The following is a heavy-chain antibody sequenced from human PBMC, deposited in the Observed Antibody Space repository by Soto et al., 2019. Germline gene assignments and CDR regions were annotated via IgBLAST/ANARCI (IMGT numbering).Heavy chain of an antibody. CDR3: ARKMDTALVNTGLWFAP. J-gene: IGHJ5*02. CDR1: GGTFSSYA. Sequence: ASVKVSCKASGGTFSSYAISWVRQAPGQGLEWMGGIIPIFGTANYAQKFQGRVTITADESTSTAYMELSSLRSEDTAVYYCARKMDTALVNTGLWFAPGARGPLVTGSS. V-gene: IGHV1-69*13. D-gene: IGHD5-18*01. CDR2: IIPIFGTA.